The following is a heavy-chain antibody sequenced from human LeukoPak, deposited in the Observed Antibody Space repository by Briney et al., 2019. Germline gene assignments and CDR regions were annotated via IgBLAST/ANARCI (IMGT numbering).Heavy chain of an antibody. CDR1: GGSINNYF. D-gene: IGHD3-10*01. CDR3: ARSSAGPNRYFDY. J-gene: IGHJ4*02. Sequence: PSETLSLTCTVSGGSINNYFWSWIRQSPGKGLEWIGYIYHGGSANYNPSLYSRVTISVDTSRNQVSLKLSSVTAADTAVYFCARSSAGPNRYFDYWGQGTLVTVSS. CDR2: IYHGGSA. V-gene: IGHV4-59*01.